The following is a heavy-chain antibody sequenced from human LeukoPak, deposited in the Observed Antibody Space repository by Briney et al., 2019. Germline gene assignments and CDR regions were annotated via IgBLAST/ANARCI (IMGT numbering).Heavy chain of an antibody. J-gene: IGHJ6*03. CDR3: ARGRVVRGVIINHYYYYYYMDV. D-gene: IGHD3-10*01. V-gene: IGHV4-34*01. CDR1: GGSFSGYY. CDR2: INHSGST. Sequence: SETLSLTCAVYGGSFSGYYWSWIRQPPGKGLEGIGEINHSGSTNYNPFLKSRVTKSVDTSKNQFSLKLGSVAAADTAVYYCARGRVVRGVIINHYYYYYYMDVWGKGTTVTVSS.